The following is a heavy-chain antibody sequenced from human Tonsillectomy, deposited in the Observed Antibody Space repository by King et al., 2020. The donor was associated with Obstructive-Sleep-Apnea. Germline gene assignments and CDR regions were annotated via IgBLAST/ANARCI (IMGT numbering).Heavy chain of an antibody. D-gene: IGHD1-20*01. Sequence: VQLVESGGDLVKPGGSLRLSCAASGFTFSNAWMNWVRQAPGKGLEWVGRIKSKADGGTTDYAAPVKGRFSILRDDSKNTLHLQMNSLKTEDTAMYYCNTDNGNDLTLYYWGQGTLVTVSS. CDR1: GFTFSNAW. V-gene: IGHV3-15*01. CDR2: IKSKADGGTT. J-gene: IGHJ4*02. CDR3: NTDNGNDLTLYY.